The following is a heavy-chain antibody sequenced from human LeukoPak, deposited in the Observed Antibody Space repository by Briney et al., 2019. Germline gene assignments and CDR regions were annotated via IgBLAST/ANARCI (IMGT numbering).Heavy chain of an antibody. CDR2: IYPGDSDT. Sequence: GESLKISFKGSGYRFTSYWIGWVRPMPGKGLEWMGIIYPGDSDTRYSPSFQGQVTISADKSISTAYLQWSSLKASDAAMYYCARHVSGESSYLFDPWGQGTLVTVSS. V-gene: IGHV5-51*01. D-gene: IGHD3-10*01. CDR3: ARHVSGESSYLFDP. J-gene: IGHJ5*02. CDR1: GYRFTSYW.